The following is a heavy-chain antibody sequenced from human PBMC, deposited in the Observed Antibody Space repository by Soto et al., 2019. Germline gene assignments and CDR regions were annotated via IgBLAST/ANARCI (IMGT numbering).Heavy chain of an antibody. CDR1: GGSISSSSYY. CDR3: ARHFHFDWSNNWFDP. J-gene: IGHJ5*02. Sequence: QLQLQESGPGLVKPSETLSLTCTVSGGSISSSSYYWGWIRQPPGKGLEWIGSIYYSGSTYYNPSLKSRVTISVDTSKNQFSLKLSSVTAADTAVYYCARHFHFDWSNNWFDPWGQGTLVTVSS. CDR2: IYYSGST. D-gene: IGHD3-9*01. V-gene: IGHV4-39*01.